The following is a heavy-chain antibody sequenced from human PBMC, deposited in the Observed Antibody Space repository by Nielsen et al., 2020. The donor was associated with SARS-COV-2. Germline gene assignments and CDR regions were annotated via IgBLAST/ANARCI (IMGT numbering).Heavy chain of an antibody. V-gene: IGHV3-9*01. CDR2: ISWNSGSI. CDR3: AKDISWGYSPSYYFDY. D-gene: IGHD4-11*01. J-gene: IGHJ4*02. Sequence: GGSLRLSCAASGFTFDDYAMHWVRQAPGKGLEWVSGISWNSGSIGYADSVKGRFTISRDNAKNSLYLQMNSLRAEDTALYYCAKDISWGYSPSYYFDYWGQGTLVTVSS. CDR1: GFTFDDYA.